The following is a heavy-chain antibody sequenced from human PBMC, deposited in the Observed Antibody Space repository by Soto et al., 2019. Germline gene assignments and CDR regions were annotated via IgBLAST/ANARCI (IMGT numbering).Heavy chain of an antibody. D-gene: IGHD3-10*01. CDR3: ARARGDCYSRMDG. Sequence: QVQLVQSGAEVKKPGASVKVSCKASGYTFTSYDINWVRQATGQGLEWMGWMSPNSGHTGYAQKFQGRVTMTRNTXWSRADVEGRRLGSEDAAVDYCARARGDCYSRMDGWGQGTTVTVSS. V-gene: IGHV1-8*01. CDR1: GYTFTSYD. CDR2: MSPNSGHT. J-gene: IGHJ6*01.